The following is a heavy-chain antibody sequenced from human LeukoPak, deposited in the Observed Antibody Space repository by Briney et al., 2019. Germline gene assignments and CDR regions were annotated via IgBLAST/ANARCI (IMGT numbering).Heavy chain of an antibody. CDR3: AKNGDSSGYYSVDY. Sequence: PGRSLRLSCAASGFTFSSYGMHWVRQAPGKGQEWVAVISYDGSNKYYADSVKGRFTISRDNSKNTLYLQMNSLRAEDTAVYYCAKNGDSSGYYSVDYWGQGTLVTVSS. D-gene: IGHD3-22*01. J-gene: IGHJ4*02. CDR1: GFTFSSYG. V-gene: IGHV3-30*18. CDR2: ISYDGSNK.